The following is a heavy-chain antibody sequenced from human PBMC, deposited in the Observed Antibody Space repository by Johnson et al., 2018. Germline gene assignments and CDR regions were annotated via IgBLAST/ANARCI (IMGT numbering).Heavy chain of an antibody. V-gene: IGHV3-33*01. Sequence: QVQLLESGGGVVQPGRSLRLSCAVSGFTFSSYGMHWVRQAPGKGLEWLAVIWYDGSNKYYADSVKGRFTISRDNSKNTLYLQMNSLRAEDPAVYYFARARMPYGDYLEYFQHWGQGTLVTVSS. CDR2: IWYDGSNK. CDR1: GFTFSSYG. J-gene: IGHJ1*01. D-gene: IGHD4-17*01. CDR3: ARARMPYGDYLEYFQH.